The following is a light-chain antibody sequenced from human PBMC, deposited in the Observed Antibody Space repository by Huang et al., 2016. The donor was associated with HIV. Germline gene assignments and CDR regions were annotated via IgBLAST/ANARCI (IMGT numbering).Light chain of an antibody. CDR3: MQTLQTPLT. V-gene: IGKV2-28*01. Sequence: DIVMTQSPLSLPVTPGEPASIPCRSSQSLLQSNGYNYLDWYLQKPGQSPQLLIYLGSNRASGVPDRFSGSGSGTAFTLKISRVEAEDVGVYYCMQTLQTPLTFGGGTKVEIK. J-gene: IGKJ4*01. CDR1: QSLLQSNGYNY. CDR2: LGS.